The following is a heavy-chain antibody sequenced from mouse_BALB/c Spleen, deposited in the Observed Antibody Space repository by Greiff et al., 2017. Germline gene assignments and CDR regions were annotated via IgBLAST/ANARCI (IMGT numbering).Heavy chain of an antibody. CDR1: GFSLTSYG. V-gene: IGHV2-4-1*01. J-gene: IGHJ3*01. CDR2: IWSGGST. CDR3: ARKGDDPRQGFAY. Sequence: VQLQQSGPGLVQPSQSLSITCTVSGFSLTSYGVHWVRQSPGKGLEWLGVIWSGGSTDYNAAFISRLSISKDNSKSQVFFKMNSLQADDTAIYYCARKGDDPRQGFAYWGQGTLVTVSA. D-gene: IGHD2-3*01.